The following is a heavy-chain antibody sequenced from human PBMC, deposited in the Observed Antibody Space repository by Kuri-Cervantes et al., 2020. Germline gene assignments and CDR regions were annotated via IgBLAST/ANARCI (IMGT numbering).Heavy chain of an antibody. Sequence: GSLRLSCTVSGGSIWSWIRQPPGKGLEWIGYIYNSGSTNYNPSLKSRVTISVDTSKNQFSLKLSSVTAADTAVYYCARGRAPHRYYYYMDVWGKGTTVTVSS. CDR1: GGSI. J-gene: IGHJ6*03. CDR3: ARGRAPHRYYYYMDV. CDR2: IYNSGST. V-gene: IGHV4-59*12.